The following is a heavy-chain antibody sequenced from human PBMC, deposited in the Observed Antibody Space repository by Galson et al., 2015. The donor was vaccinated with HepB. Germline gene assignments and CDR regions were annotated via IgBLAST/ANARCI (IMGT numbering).Heavy chain of an antibody. CDR1: GFTFSSYS. D-gene: IGHD4-17*01. Sequence: LRLSCAASGFTFSSYSMNWVRQAPGKGLEWVSYIGSSSSTIYYADSVKGRFAISRDNAKNSLYLQMNSLRDEDTAVYYCARDYYGDYGPGGFDPWGQGTLVTVSS. CDR3: ARDYYGDYGPGGFDP. V-gene: IGHV3-48*02. J-gene: IGHJ5*02. CDR2: IGSSSSTI.